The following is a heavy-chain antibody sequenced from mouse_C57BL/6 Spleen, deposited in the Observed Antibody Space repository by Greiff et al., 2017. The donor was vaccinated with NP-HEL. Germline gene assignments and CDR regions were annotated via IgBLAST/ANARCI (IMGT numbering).Heavy chain of an antibody. Sequence: QVQLQQPGAELVKPGASVKMSCKASGYTFTSSWITWVKQRPGQGLEWIGDIYPGSGSTNYNEQFKSKATLTVDTSSSTAYMQLSSLTSEDSAVYYCARSRLLLRGFDYWGQGTTLTVSS. V-gene: IGHV1-55*01. CDR1: GYTFTSSW. CDR2: IYPGSGST. J-gene: IGHJ2*01. CDR3: ARSRLLLRGFDY. D-gene: IGHD1-1*01.